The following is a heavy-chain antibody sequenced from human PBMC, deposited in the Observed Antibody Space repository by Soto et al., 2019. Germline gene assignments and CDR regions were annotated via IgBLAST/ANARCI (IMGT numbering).Heavy chain of an antibody. D-gene: IGHD5-12*01. Sequence: SVKVSCKASGGTFNGYGLTWVRQAPGQGLEWMGRIVPIFGTANYAQKFQGRVTITADKSTSTAYMELSSLRSEDTAVYYCASRVNGYSGYATHCWGQGTLVTVSS. J-gene: IGHJ4*02. CDR3: ASRVNGYSGYATHC. V-gene: IGHV1-69*06. CDR1: GGTFNGYG. CDR2: IVPIFGTA.